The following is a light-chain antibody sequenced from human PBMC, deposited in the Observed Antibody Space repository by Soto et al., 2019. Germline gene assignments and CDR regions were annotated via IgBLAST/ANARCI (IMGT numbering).Light chain of an antibody. CDR3: QQSFSTPRGLT. CDR2: AAS. J-gene: IGKJ4*01. V-gene: IGKV1-39*01. CDR1: QSISSY. Sequence: DIQMTQSPSSLSASVGDRVTITCRASQSISSYLNWYQQKPGKAPKLLIYAASSLQSGVPSRFSGSGSGTDFTLTISSLLPEDFATYYCQQSFSTPRGLTFGGGTKVEIK.